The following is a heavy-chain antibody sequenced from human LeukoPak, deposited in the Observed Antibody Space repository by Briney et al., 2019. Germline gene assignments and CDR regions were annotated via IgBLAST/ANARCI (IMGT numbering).Heavy chain of an antibody. CDR3: ARDRVDYDILTGPDAFDI. CDR2: ISSSSSYI. Sequence: GGSLRLSCAASGFTFSSYSMNWVRQAPGKGLEWVPSISSSSSYIYYADSVKGRFTISRDNAKNSLYLQMNSLRAEDTAVYYCARDRVDYDILTGPDAFDIWGQGTMVTVSS. D-gene: IGHD3-9*01. V-gene: IGHV3-21*01. CDR1: GFTFSSYS. J-gene: IGHJ3*02.